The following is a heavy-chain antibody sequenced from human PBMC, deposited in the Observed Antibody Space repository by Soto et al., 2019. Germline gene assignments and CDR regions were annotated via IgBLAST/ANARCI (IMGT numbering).Heavy chain of an antibody. CDR3: AGNIVVVPAAKPDY. V-gene: IGHV4-39*01. CDR1: GGSISSSSDY. J-gene: IGHJ4*02. CDR2: IYYSGST. Sequence: SETLSLTCTVSGGSISSSSDYWGWIRQPPGKGLEWIGSIYYSGSTYYNPSLKSRVTISVDTSKNQFSLKLSSVTAADTAVYYCAGNIVVVPAAKPDYWGQGTLVTVSS. D-gene: IGHD2-2*01.